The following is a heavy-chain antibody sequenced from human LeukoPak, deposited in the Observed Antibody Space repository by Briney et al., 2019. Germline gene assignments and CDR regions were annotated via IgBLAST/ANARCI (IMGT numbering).Heavy chain of an antibody. CDR3: ARGLHGSGSNYHFDH. D-gene: IGHD3-10*01. J-gene: IGHJ4*02. V-gene: IGHV4-61*01. CDR1: GGSVSSGSYY. Sequence: SETLSLTCTASGGSVSSGSYYWNWIRQPPGEGLEWIGYMSYSGSSNYNPSLKSRVTMSVDTSKNQFSLKLSSVTAADTAMYFCARGLHGSGSNYHFDHWGQGTLVTVSS. CDR2: MSYSGSS.